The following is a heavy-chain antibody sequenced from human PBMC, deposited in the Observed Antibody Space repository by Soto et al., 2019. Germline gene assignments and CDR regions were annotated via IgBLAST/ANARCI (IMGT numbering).Heavy chain of an antibody. J-gene: IGHJ4*02. CDR3: AKPFGYGDYYFDQ. V-gene: IGHV4-34*01. D-gene: IGHD4-17*01. CDR2: INHSGRT. CDR1: GGSFSDYY. Sequence: QVQLQQWGAGLLKPSETLSLTCAVYGGSFSDYYWSWIRQPPGKGLEWIGEINHSGRTNYNPSLKSRVTISVDTSKNQLSLKLTSVTAADTAVYYCAKPFGYGDYYFDQWGQGTLVTVSS.